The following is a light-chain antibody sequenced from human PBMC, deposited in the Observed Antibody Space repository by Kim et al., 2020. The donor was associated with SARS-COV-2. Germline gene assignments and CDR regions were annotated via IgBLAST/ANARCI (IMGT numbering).Light chain of an antibody. CDR2: NYD. V-gene: IGLV1-40*01. CDR3: QSYDKSLSGWV. J-gene: IGLJ3*02. CDR1: LSNIGADYD. Sequence: QTVTISCTGSLSNIGADYDIHWYQQIAGTAPKLLIYNYDNRPSGVPDRFSGAKFGTSASLAITGLRADDEGNYYCQSYDKSLSGWVFGGGTQLTV.